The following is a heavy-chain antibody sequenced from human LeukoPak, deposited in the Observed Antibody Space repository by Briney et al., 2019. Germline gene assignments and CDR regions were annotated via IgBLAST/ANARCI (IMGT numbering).Heavy chain of an antibody. D-gene: IGHD5-18*01. CDR3: ARRGGYSYGYYFDY. CDR1: GGTFSSYA. J-gene: IGHJ4*02. CDR2: IIPIFGTA. V-gene: IGHV1-69*05. Sequence: SVKVSCKASGGTFSSYAISWVRQAPGQGLEWMGGIIPIFGTANYAQKFQGRVTITTDESASTAYMELSSLRSEDTAVYYCARRGGYSYGYYFDYWGQGALVTVSS.